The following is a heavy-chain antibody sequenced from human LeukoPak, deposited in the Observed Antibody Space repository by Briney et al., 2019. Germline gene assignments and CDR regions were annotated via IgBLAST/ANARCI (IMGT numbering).Heavy chain of an antibody. D-gene: IGHD3-9*01. CDR2: IYYSGST. Sequence: SDTLSLTCTVSGASISSTSYYWSWIRQPPGKGLEWIGYIYYSGSTNYNPSLKSRVTISVDTSKNQFSLKLRYVTAADTAVYCCARVTGYMVEDFFDYWGQGTLVTVSS. V-gene: IGHV4-61*01. CDR1: GASISSTSYY. J-gene: IGHJ4*02. CDR3: ARVTGYMVEDFFDY.